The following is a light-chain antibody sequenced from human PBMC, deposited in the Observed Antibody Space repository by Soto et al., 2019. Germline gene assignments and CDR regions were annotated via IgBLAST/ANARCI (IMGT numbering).Light chain of an antibody. J-gene: IGLJ2*01. CDR1: SSNIGSNY. CDR3: AAWDATLSAIL. CDR2: ETN. V-gene: IGLV1-47*01. Sequence: QSVLTQPPSVSGTPGQRVTISCSGSSSNIGSNYVYWYQQLRGAAPKLLIYETNQRPSGVPDRFSGSKPGASASLAISGLXXXXXXXXYCAAWDATLSAILFGGGTKLTVL.